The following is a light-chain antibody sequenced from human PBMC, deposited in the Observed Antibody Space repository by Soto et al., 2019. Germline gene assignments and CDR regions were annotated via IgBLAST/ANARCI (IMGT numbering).Light chain of an antibody. Sequence: EVVMTQSPATLSVSPGERATLSCRASQSVNANLAWYQQKPGQAPRLLIHGASNRATGIPARFSGSGFGTAYILKNSSLRYDECAVYYSQQYNTWLWTIGQGTYVEI. J-gene: IGKJ1*01. CDR3: QQYNTWLWT. CDR2: GAS. CDR1: QSVNAN. V-gene: IGKV3-15*01.